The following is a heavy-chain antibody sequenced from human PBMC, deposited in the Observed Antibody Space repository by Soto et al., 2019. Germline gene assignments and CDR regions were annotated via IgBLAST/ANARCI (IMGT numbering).Heavy chain of an antibody. V-gene: IGHV3-30*18. CDR2: ISYDGSNK. CDR1: GFTFSSYG. Sequence: QVQLVESGGGVVQPGRSLRLSCAASGFTFSSYGMHWVRQAPGKGLEWVAVISYDGSNKYYADSVKGRFTISRDNSKNTLYLQMNSLRAEDTAVYYCAKERDGDYFDYWGQGTLVTVSS. CDR3: AKERDGDYFDY. J-gene: IGHJ4*02. D-gene: IGHD4-17*01.